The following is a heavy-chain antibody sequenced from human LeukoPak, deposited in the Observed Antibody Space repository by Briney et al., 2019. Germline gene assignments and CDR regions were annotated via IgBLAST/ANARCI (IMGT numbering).Heavy chain of an antibody. CDR2: IRYDGSNK. CDR1: GFTFSSYA. Sequence: GGSLRLSCAASGFTFSSYAMHWVRQAPGKGLEWVAFIRYDGSNKYYADAVKGRFTISRDNSKNTLYLQMNSLRAEETAVYYCARRRQHDGRGYFDPSPYSYYCMDVWGKGTTVTISS. J-gene: IGHJ6*03. D-gene: IGHD2-15*01. V-gene: IGHV3-30*02. CDR3: ARRRQHDGRGYFDPSPYSYYCMDV.